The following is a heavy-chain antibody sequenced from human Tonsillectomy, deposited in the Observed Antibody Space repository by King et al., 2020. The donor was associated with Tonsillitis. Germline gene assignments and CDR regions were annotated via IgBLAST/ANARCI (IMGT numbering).Heavy chain of an antibody. CDR3: VRGHYYDSSGFDC. J-gene: IGHJ4*02. CDR2: ISYDGTNK. D-gene: IGHD3-22*01. V-gene: IGHV3-30*01. Sequence: VQLVESGGGVVQPGRSLRLSCAASGFTFSYYAMEWVRQAPGKGLELVAVISYDGTNKYYADSVKGPFTISRDNSKNTLYLQMNSLRAEDTAVHYCVRGHYYDSSGFDCWGQGTLVTVSS. CDR1: GFTFSYYA.